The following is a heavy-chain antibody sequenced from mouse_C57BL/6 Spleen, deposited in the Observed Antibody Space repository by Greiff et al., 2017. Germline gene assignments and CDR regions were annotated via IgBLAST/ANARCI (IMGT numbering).Heavy chain of an antibody. V-gene: IGHV1-19*01. CDR2: INPYNGGT. Sequence: VQLKQSGPVLVKPGASVKMSCKASGYTFTDYYMNWVKQSHGKSLEWIGVINPYNGGTSYNQKFKGKATLTVDKSSSTAYMELNSLTSEDSAVYYCARGGGLRQKFAYWGQGTLVTVSA. D-gene: IGHD2-4*01. CDR3: ARGGGLRQKFAY. J-gene: IGHJ3*01. CDR1: GYTFTDYY.